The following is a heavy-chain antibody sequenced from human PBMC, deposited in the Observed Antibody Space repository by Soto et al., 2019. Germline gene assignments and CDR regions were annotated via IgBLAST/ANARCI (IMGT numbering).Heavy chain of an antibody. J-gene: IGHJ3*02. CDR1: GFTFSGYW. D-gene: IGHD4-17*01. V-gene: IGHV3-74*01. Sequence: EVQLVESGGGLVQPGGSLRISCAASGFTFSGYWMHCVRQAPGKGLLWVSRINSDGSSTNYADSVKGRFTISRDNAKNTLYLQMNSLRAEDTAVYFCARSSTTINAFDIWGQGTMVTVSS. CDR2: INSDGSST. CDR3: ARSSTTINAFDI.